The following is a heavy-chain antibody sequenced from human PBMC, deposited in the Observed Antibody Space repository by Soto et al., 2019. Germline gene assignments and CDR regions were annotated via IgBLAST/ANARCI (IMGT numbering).Heavy chain of an antibody. CDR1: GGTFSSYA. V-gene: IGHV1-69*13. Sequence: SLKVSCKASGGTFSSYAISWVRQAPGQGLEWMGGIIPIFGTANYAQKFQGRVTITADESTSTAYMELSSLRSEDTAVYCCARDASYRFDPWGQGTLVTVSS. J-gene: IGHJ5*02. CDR3: ARDASYRFDP. D-gene: IGHD1-26*01. CDR2: IIPIFGTA.